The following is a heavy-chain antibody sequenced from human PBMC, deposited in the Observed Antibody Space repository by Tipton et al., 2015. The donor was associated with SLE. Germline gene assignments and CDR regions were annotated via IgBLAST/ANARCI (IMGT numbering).Heavy chain of an antibody. D-gene: IGHD4-17*01. Sequence: TLSLTCTVSGDSISSSSYYWGWIRQPPGKGLEWVGNIYYDGSTFYNPSLKSRVTISVDTSINQFSLRLASVTAADTAVYYCASFPLGLRPPLYWGQGTLVTVST. CDR2: IYYDGST. CDR1: GDSISSSSYY. J-gene: IGHJ4*02. V-gene: IGHV4-39*07. CDR3: ASFPLGLRPPLY.